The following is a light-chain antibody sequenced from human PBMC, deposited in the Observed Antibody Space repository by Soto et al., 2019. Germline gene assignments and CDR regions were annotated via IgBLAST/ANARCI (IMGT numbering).Light chain of an antibody. Sequence: QSVLAQPPSVSGAPGQRVTISCTGSSSNIGAGYDVHWYQQLPGTAPKLLIYGNSNRPSGVPDRFSGSKSGTSASLAITGLQAEDEADYYCQSYDRSLSVNYVFGNGTKVTVL. CDR2: GNS. CDR1: SSNIGAGYD. CDR3: QSYDRSLSVNYV. J-gene: IGLJ1*01. V-gene: IGLV1-40*01.